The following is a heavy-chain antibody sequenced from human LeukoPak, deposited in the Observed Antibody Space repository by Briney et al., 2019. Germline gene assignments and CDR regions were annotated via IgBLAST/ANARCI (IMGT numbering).Heavy chain of an antibody. Sequence: AVTVCCSASGFTFTSCAVQRVRQARGQGHEWIGWIVVGSGNTNYSQKFQERVTITRDISTSTAYMALSSLRSDDTAVYYCAAVGEIKNDYYYYSGMDVWGKGTTVTVSS. D-gene: IGHD3-10*01. J-gene: IGHJ6*04. CDR2: IVVGSGNT. CDR3: AAVGEIKNDYYYYSGMDV. CDR1: GFTFTSCA. V-gene: IGHV1-58*01.